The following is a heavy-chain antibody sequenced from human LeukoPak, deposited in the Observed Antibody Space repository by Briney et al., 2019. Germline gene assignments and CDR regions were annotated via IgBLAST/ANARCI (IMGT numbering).Heavy chain of an antibody. Sequence: GGSLRLSCAASGFTFSSYGMHWVRQAPGKGLEWVAFIRYDGSNKYYADSVKGRFTISRDNSKNTLYLQMNSLRAEDTAVYYCARGKTSQNIVTRKTYNWFDPWGQGTLVTVSS. CDR1: GFTFSSYG. J-gene: IGHJ5*02. CDR2: IRYDGSNK. D-gene: IGHD2/OR15-2a*01. CDR3: ARGKTSQNIVTRKTYNWFDP. V-gene: IGHV3-30*02.